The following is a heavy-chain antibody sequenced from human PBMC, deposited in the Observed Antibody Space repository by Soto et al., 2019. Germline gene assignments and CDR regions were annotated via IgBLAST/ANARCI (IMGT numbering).Heavy chain of an antibody. CDR3: ARDFAYFDS. D-gene: IGHD3-3*01. CDR2: VYHTGRT. Sequence: SETLSLTCIVSGDSVTSGSYYWTWLRQPPGKGLEWIGYVYHTGRTSYNPSLKSRVSISMDTSKNQFSLNLDSVTAAGTAVYFCARDFAYFDSWGQGTMVTVSS. V-gene: IGHV4-61*01. CDR1: GDSVTSGSYY. J-gene: IGHJ4*03.